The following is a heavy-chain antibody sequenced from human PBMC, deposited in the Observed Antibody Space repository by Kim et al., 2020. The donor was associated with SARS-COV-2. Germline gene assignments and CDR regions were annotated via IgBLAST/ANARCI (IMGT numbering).Heavy chain of an antibody. CDR1: GGSISSSSYY. CDR3: ARWSSSWQKDDY. CDR2: IYYSGST. D-gene: IGHD6-13*01. Sequence: SETLSLTCTVSGGSISSSSYYWGWIRQPPGKGLEWIGSIYYSGSTYYNPSLKSRVTISVDTSKNQFSLKLSSVTAADTAVYYCARWSSSWQKDDYWGQGTLVTVSS. V-gene: IGHV4-39*01. J-gene: IGHJ4*02.